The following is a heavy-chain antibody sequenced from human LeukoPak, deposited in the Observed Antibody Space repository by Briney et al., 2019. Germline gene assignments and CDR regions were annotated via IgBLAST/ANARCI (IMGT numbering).Heavy chain of an antibody. D-gene: IGHD3-9*01. V-gene: IGHV1-46*02. CDR3: ARARGYYDILTGGSFGAFDI. CDR1: GYTFNSYY. CDR2: INPSGDFT. J-gene: IGHJ3*02. Sequence: ASVKVSCKASGYTFNSYYMHWVRQAPGQGLEWMGIINPSGDFTSYAQKFQGRVTMTKDTSTSTVYMELSSLRSGDTAVYYCARARGYYDILTGGSFGAFDIWGQGTMVTVSS.